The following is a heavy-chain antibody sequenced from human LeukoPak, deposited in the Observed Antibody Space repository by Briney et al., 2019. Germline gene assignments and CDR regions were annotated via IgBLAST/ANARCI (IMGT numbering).Heavy chain of an antibody. CDR1: SHSITNNYF. Sequence: PSETLSLTCTVSSHSITNNYFGWIRQSPGKGLEWIGSISQRQITYYRPSLRSRVTVSRETSNKQFSLRLTSVTAGDTAIYYCVSHETPYYYIDVWGKGTPVTISS. J-gene: IGHJ6*03. V-gene: IGHV4-38-2*02. CDR3: VSHETPYYYIDV. CDR2: ISQRQIT.